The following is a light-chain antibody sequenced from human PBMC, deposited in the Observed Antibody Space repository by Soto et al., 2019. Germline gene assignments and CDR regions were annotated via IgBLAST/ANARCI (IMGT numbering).Light chain of an antibody. CDR2: GAS. CDR1: QSVDNY. CDR3: QQYSSSRT. J-gene: IGKJ1*01. V-gene: IGKV3-20*01. Sequence: EIVLTQSPATLSLSPGESATLSCRASQSVDNYLAWYQQKPGQAPRLLIYGASSRATGIPDRFSGSGSGTDFTLTITRLEPEDFAVYYCQQYSSSRTFGQGTKVDIK.